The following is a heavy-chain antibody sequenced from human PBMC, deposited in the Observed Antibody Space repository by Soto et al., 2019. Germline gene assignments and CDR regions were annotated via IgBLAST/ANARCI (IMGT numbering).Heavy chain of an antibody. Sequence: SETLSLTCTVSGGSISSSSYYWGWIRQPPGNGLEWIGSIYYSGSTYYNPSLKSRVTISVDTSKNQFSLKLSSVTAADTAVYYCARVATRPYYYDSSGYPPFVYFDYWGQGTLVTVSS. V-gene: IGHV4-39*01. CDR2: IYYSGST. CDR1: GGSISSSSYY. D-gene: IGHD3-22*01. CDR3: ARVATRPYYYDSSGYPPFVYFDY. J-gene: IGHJ4*02.